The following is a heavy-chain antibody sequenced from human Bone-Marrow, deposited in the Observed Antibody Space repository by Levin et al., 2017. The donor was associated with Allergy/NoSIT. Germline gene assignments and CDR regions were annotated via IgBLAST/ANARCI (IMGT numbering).Heavy chain of an antibody. Sequence: GESLKISCRAFGYSFSSYWIAWLRQMPGKGLEWMGIIYPADSDTRYSPSFQGHVIISVDKSINTAYLQWDNLKASDTGIYYCARHATRDSNNYLTSWGQGTLVTVSS. CDR1: GYSFSSYW. CDR3: ARHATRDSNNYLTS. V-gene: IGHV5-51*01. CDR2: IYPADSDT. J-gene: IGHJ5*02. D-gene: IGHD5-24*01.